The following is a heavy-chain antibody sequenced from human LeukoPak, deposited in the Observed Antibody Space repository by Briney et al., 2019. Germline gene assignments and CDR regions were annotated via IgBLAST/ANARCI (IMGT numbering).Heavy chain of an antibody. J-gene: IGHJ5*02. D-gene: IGHD1/OR15-1a*01. Sequence: GGSLRLSCAASGFAFSGYWMQWARQAPGKGLVWVACIKGDGSDTGYADSVKGRFTISRDNAKNMLYLQMNSLRVEDTAVYYCARDPRNKGFDPWGQGTLVTVSA. V-gene: IGHV3-74*01. CDR2: IKGDGSDT. CDR1: GFAFSGYW. CDR3: ARDPRNKGFDP.